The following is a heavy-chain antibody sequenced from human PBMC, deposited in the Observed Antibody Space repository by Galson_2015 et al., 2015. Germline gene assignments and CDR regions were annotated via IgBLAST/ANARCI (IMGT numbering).Heavy chain of an antibody. Sequence: SVKVSCKASGGTFSSYTISWVRQAPGQGLEWMGRIIPILGIANYAQKFQGRVTITADKSTSTAYMELSSLRSEDTAVYYCARGDSSGWYRKHYYYYGMDVWGQGTTVTVSS. J-gene: IGHJ6*02. CDR2: IIPILGIA. D-gene: IGHD6-19*01. CDR1: GGTFSSYT. V-gene: IGHV1-69*02. CDR3: ARGDSSGWYRKHYYYYGMDV.